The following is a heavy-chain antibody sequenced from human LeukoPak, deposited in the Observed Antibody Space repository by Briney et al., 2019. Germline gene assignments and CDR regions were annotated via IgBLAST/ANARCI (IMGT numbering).Heavy chain of an antibody. CDR3: ARLHQTNPYFDY. D-gene: IGHD1-14*01. CDR2: IYYSGST. J-gene: IGHJ4*02. Sequence: SETLSLTCTVSGGSISSSSYYWGWIRQPPGKGLEWIGTIYYSGSTYYSPSLKSRVTIYVDTSKNQFSLKLSSVTAADTAVYYCARLHQTNPYFDYWGQGTLVTVSS. CDR1: GGSISSSSYY. V-gene: IGHV4-39*01.